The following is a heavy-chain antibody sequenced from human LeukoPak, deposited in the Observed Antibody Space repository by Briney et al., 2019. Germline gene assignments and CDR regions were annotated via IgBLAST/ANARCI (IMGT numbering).Heavy chain of an antibody. CDR1: GGSISSGDYY. J-gene: IGHJ3*02. V-gene: IGHV4-30-4*01. CDR2: IYYSGST. Sequence: PSETLSLTCTVSGGSISSGDYYWSWIRQPPGKGLEWIGYIYYSGSTYYNPSLKSRVTISVDTSKNQFSLKLSSVTAADTAVYYCATSIAVAADAFDIWGQGTMVTVSS. CDR3: ATSIAVAADAFDI. D-gene: IGHD6-19*01.